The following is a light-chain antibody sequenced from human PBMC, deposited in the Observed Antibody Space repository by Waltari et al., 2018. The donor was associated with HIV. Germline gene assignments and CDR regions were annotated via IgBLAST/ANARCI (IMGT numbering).Light chain of an antibody. CDR2: SNK. J-gene: IGLJ2*01. CDR3: AAWYDSLNGVV. CDR1: RPNIGRNT. Sequence: QSVLTQPPSASGTPGQRVTIPCSGSRPNIGRNTVNWYQHLPGTAPKLLIYSNKQRPSGVPDRFSGSKSGTSASLAISGLQSEDEADYYCAAWYDSLNGVVFGGGTKLTVL. V-gene: IGLV1-44*01.